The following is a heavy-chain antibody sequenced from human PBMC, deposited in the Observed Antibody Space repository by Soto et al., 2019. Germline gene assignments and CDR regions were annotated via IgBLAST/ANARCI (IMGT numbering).Heavy chain of an antibody. J-gene: IGHJ6*03. CDR3: ARVNHGKLGYCSGGSCYYYYYMDV. Sequence: GGSLRLSCAASGFTFSSYSMNWVRQAPGKGLEWVSSISSSSSYIYYADSVKGRFTISRDNAKNSLYLQMNSLRAEDTAVYYCARVNHGKLGYCSGGSCYYYYYMDVWGKGTTVTVSS. D-gene: IGHD2-15*01. CDR2: ISSSSSYI. CDR1: GFTFSSYS. V-gene: IGHV3-21*01.